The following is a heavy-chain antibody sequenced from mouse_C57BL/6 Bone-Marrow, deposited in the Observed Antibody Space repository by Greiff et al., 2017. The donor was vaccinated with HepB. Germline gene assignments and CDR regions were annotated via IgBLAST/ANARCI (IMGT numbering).Heavy chain of an antibody. J-gene: IGHJ4*01. CDR3: ARFYYGKRGAMDY. CDR2: ISSGSSTI. D-gene: IGHD2-1*01. CDR1: GFTFSDYG. Sequence: EVQRVESGGGLVKPGGSLKLSCAASGFTFSDYGMHWVRQAPEKGLEWVAYISSGSSTIYYADTVKGRFTISRDNAKNTLFLQMTSLRSEDTAMYYCARFYYGKRGAMDYWGQGTSVTVSS. V-gene: IGHV5-17*01.